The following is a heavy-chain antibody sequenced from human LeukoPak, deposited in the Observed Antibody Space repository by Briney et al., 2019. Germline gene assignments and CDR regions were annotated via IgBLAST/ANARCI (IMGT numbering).Heavy chain of an antibody. CDR2: IGTAGDT. V-gene: IGHV3-13*01. CDR3: ARLGDYDSSGYRPPFDY. CDR1: GFTFSSYD. Sequence: GGSLRLSCAASGFTFSSYDMHWVRQAPGKGLEWVSAIGTAGDTYYPVSVKGRFTISRQNAKNSLYLQMNSLRAEDTAVYYCARLGDYDSSGYRPPFDYWGQGTVVTVSS. D-gene: IGHD3-22*01. J-gene: IGHJ4*02.